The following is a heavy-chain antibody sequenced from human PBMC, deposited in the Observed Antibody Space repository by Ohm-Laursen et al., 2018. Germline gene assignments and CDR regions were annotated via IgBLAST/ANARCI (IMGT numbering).Heavy chain of an antibody. CDR3: ARDCTSTTCPRRMDV. CDR1: GFTFTNYW. CDR2: IKQDGSDK. V-gene: IGHV3-7*01. Sequence: GSLRLSCTASGFTFTNYWMNWVRQAPGKGLEWVANIKQDGSDKYYVDSVKGRFIISRDNAKNSLYLQMDSLRAEDTAVYYCARDCTSTTCPRRMDVWGQGTTVTVSS. J-gene: IGHJ6*02. D-gene: IGHD2-2*01.